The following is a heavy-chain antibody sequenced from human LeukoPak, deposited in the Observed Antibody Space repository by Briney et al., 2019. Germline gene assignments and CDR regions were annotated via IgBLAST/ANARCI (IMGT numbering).Heavy chain of an antibody. CDR1: GFTFSTYA. CDR3: AKAMSTDHYDSRGFYRVDFDS. J-gene: IGHJ4*02. CDR2: LTNSGGSGGVT. D-gene: IGHD3-22*01. V-gene: IGHV3-23*01. Sequence: PGGSLRLSWAASGFTFSTYAMSWVRQAPGKGLEWVSALTNSGGSGGVTYYADSVKGRFIISRDNSKSTLYLQLSSLRAKHTAVYYCAKAMSTDHYDSRGFYRVDFDSWGQGTLVTVSS.